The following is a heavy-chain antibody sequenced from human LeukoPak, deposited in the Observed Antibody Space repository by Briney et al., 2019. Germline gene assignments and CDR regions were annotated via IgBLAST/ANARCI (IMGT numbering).Heavy chain of an antibody. Sequence: GRSLRLSCAASGFTFSSYSMNWVRQAPRKGLEWVSSISSSSSYIYYADSVKGRFTISRDNAKNSLYLQMNSLRAEDTAVYYCAREGDYYDSSGSSWLDYWGQGTLVTVSS. CDR3: AREGDYYDSSGSSWLDY. J-gene: IGHJ4*02. CDR2: ISSSSSYI. CDR1: GFTFSSYS. V-gene: IGHV3-21*01. D-gene: IGHD3-22*01.